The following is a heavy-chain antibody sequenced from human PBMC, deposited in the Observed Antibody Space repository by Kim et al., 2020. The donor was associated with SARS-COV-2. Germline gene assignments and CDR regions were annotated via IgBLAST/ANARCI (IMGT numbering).Heavy chain of an antibody. J-gene: IGHJ4*02. CDR1: GDTFTSYD. CDR3: ARGWSGYSGYAAY. CDR2: MNPNIGNT. D-gene: IGHD5-12*01. Sequence: ASVKVSCKAFGDTFTSYDINWVRQATGQGLEWMGWMNPNIGNTGYAQKFQGRVTITRNTSISTAYMELSSLRSEDTAVYYCARGWSGYSGYAAYWGQGTLVTVSS. V-gene: IGHV1-8*01.